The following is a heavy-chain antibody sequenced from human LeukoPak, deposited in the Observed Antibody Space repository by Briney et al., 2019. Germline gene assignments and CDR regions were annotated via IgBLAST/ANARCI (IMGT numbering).Heavy chain of an antibody. CDR2: IYHSGST. J-gene: IGHJ4*02. D-gene: IGHD3-10*01. CDR3: ARGRGVGDY. CDR1: GGSFSGYY. V-gene: IGHV4-34*01. Sequence: PSETLSLTCAVYGGSFSGYYWSWIRQPPGKGLEWIGEIYHSGSTNYNPSLKSRVTISVDTSKNQFSLKLSSVTAADTAVYYCARGRGVGDYWGQGPLVTVSS.